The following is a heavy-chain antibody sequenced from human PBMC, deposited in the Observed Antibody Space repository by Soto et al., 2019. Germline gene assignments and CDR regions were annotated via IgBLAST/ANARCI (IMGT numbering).Heavy chain of an antibody. Sequence: ASLKVSCKASGYTFTSYGISWVRQAPGQGLEWMGWISAYNGNTNYAQKLQGRVTMTTDTSTSTAYMELRSLRSDDTAVYYCARGEMTTVTNWFDPWGQGTLVTVSS. CDR3: ARGEMTTVTNWFDP. J-gene: IGHJ5*02. CDR2: ISAYNGNT. CDR1: GYTFTSYG. V-gene: IGHV1-18*04. D-gene: IGHD4-17*01.